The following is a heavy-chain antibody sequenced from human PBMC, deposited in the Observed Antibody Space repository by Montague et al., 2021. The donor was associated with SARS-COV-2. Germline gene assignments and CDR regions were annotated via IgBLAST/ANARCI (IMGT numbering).Heavy chain of an antibody. CDR2: IYQSGST. J-gene: IGHJ4*02. CDR1: GDSIMTTNW. D-gene: IGHD3/OR15-3a*01. Sequence: SETLSLTCAVSGDSIMTTNWWSWVRRPPGKGLEWIGEIYQSGSTNYNPSLKSRVTMSIDKSKNQFSLALNTVTAADTALYYCLRAGGLDNRPPVWGQGALVIVSS. V-gene: IGHV4-4*02. CDR3: LRAGGLDNRPPV.